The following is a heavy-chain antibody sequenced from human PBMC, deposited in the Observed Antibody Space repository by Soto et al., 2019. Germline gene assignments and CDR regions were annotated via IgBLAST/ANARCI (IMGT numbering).Heavy chain of an antibody. J-gene: IGHJ6*03. V-gene: IGHV3-21*04. Sequence: GGSLRLSCAASGFTFSSYSMNWVRQAPGKGLEWVSSISSSSSYIYYADSVKGRFTISRDNAKNSLYLQMNSLRAEDTAFYYCAKAYRNYYYYMDVWGKGTTVTVSS. CDR2: ISSSSSYI. D-gene: IGHD2-2*01. CDR3: AKAYRNYYYYMDV. CDR1: GFTFSSYS.